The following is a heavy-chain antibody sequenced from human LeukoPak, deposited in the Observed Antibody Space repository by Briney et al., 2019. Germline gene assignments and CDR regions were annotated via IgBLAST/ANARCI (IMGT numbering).Heavy chain of an antibody. J-gene: IGHJ4*02. CDR2: VYYSGTP. V-gene: IGHV4-39*01. Sequence: PSETLSLTCTVSGGSISRSYYYWGWIRQPPGKGLEWIGSVYYSGTPYYNPPLKSRVTMFEDKSKNQFSLRLYSVTVADTAVYYCARHFAYSSSSYFDYWGQGSLVTVSS. CDR3: ARHFAYSSSSYFDY. CDR1: GGSISRSYYY. D-gene: IGHD6-6*01.